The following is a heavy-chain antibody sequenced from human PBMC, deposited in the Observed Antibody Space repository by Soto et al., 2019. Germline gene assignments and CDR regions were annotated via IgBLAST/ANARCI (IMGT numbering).Heavy chain of an antibody. CDR1: GFTFSSYA. CDR2: ISGSGGST. D-gene: IGHD5-12*01. J-gene: IGHJ4*02. CDR3: AKVLVWLQLLGYCDY. V-gene: IGHV3-23*01. Sequence: GGSLRLSCAASGFTFSSYAMSWVRQAPGKGLEWVSAISGSGGSTYYADSVKGRFTISRDNSKNTLYLQMNSLRAEDTAVYYCAKVLVWLQLLGYCDYWGQGTLVTVSS.